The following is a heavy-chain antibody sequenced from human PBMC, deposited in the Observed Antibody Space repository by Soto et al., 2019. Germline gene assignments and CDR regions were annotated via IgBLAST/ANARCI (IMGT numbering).Heavy chain of an antibody. CDR3: ARGYDFWSGYTPGTGSGMDV. J-gene: IGHJ6*02. Sequence: QVQLVQSGAEVKKPGSSVKVSCKASGGTFSSYAISWVRQAPGQGLEWMGGIIPIFGTANYAQKFQGRVTIPADESTSTAYMELSSLRSEDTAVYYCARGYDFWSGYTPGTGSGMDVWGQGTTVTVSS. CDR1: GGTFSSYA. CDR2: IIPIFGTA. V-gene: IGHV1-69*12. D-gene: IGHD3-3*01.